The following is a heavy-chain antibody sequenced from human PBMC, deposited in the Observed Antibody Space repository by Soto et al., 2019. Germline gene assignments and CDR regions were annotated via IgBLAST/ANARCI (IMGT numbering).Heavy chain of an antibody. D-gene: IGHD6-19*01. V-gene: IGHV4-4*02. CDR1: GVSITSTNW. CDR3: AKVSVAGTYRFDS. J-gene: IGHJ4*02. CDR2: IFHLGNT. Sequence: LSLTCDVSGVSITSTNWWSWVRQPPGRGLEWIGEIFHLGNTNYNPSLKSRVTLSIDKSKNQFSLKVSSVTAADTAVYYCAKVSVAGTYRFDSWGQGTLVTVSS.